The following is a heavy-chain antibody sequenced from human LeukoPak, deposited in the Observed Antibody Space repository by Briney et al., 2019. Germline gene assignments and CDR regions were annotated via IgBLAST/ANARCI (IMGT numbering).Heavy chain of an antibody. Sequence: SETLSLTCAVYGESFSGYSWSWIRQPPGKGLEWIGEINHSGSTNYNPSLKSRVTISVDTSKNQFSLKLSSVTAADKAVYYCARAGYGGNSRDAFDIWGQGTMVTVSS. CDR1: GESFSGYS. CDR2: INHSGST. CDR3: ARAGYGGNSRDAFDI. J-gene: IGHJ3*02. V-gene: IGHV4-34*01. D-gene: IGHD4-23*01.